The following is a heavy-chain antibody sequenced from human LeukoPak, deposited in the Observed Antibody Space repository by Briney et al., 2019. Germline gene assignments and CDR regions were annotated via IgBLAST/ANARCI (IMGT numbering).Heavy chain of an antibody. J-gene: IGHJ4*02. Sequence: PGGSLRLSCAASGFTFSSYGMHWVRQAPGKGLEWVAVISYDGSNKYYADSVKGRFTISRDNSKNTLYLQMNSLRAEDTAVYYCAKDGPGDYGFYFDYWGQGTLVTVSS. CDR3: AKDGPGDYGFYFDY. CDR1: GFTFSSYG. CDR2: ISYDGSNK. D-gene: IGHD4-17*01. V-gene: IGHV3-30*18.